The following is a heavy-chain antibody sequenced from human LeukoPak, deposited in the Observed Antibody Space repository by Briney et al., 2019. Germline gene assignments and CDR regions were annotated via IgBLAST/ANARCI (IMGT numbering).Heavy chain of an antibody. V-gene: IGHV4-34*01. CDR3: AIQRRYYYGSGSYYNCFDP. D-gene: IGHD3-10*01. CDR1: GGSFSGYY. J-gene: IGHJ5*02. Sequence: SETLSLTCAVYGGSFSGYYWSWIRQPPGKGLEWIGEINHRGSTNYNPSLKSRVTISVDTSKNQFSLKLSSVTAADTAVYYCAIQRRYYYGSGSYYNCFDPWGQGTLVTVSS. CDR2: INHRGST.